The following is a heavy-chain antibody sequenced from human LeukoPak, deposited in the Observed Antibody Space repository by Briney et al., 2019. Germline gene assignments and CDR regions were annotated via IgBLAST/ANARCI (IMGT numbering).Heavy chain of an antibody. J-gene: IGHJ3*02. V-gene: IGHV1-24*01. CDR3: ATDYGYGGGAFDI. D-gene: IGHD4-23*01. CDR1: GYTLTELS. CDR2: FDPEDGET. Sequence: GASVKVSCKVSGYTLTELSMHWVRQAPGKGLEWMGGFDPEDGETIYAQKFQGRVTMTKDTSTDTAYMELSSLRSEDTAVYYCATDYGYGGGAFDIWGQGTMVTVSS.